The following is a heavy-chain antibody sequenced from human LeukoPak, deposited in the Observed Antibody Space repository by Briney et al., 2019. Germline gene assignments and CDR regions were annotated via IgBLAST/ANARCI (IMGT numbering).Heavy chain of an antibody. Sequence: SETLSLTCTVSGGSVSSGSYCWSWIRQPPGKGLEWIGYVYYSGSTNYNPSLKSRVPISLDTSKNQFSLKLSSVTAADTAVYYCARDFAATHGMDVWGQGTTVTVSS. V-gene: IGHV4-61*01. CDR2: VYYSGST. CDR3: ARDFAATHGMDV. D-gene: IGHD2-15*01. J-gene: IGHJ6*02. CDR1: GGSVSSGSYC.